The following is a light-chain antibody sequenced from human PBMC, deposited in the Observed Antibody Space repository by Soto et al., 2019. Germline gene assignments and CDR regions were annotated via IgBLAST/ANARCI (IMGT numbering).Light chain of an antibody. V-gene: IGKV3-20*01. CDR3: QQHGGSPYT. CDR1: QSVRSSY. J-gene: IGKJ2*01. Sequence: EIVLTQSPGTLSLSPGERATLSCRASQSVRSSYLAWYQQKPGQAPRLLIYGASSRATGIPDRFSGTGSGTDFTLTISRLEPEDFAVYYCQQHGGSPYTFGQGTKLEIK. CDR2: GAS.